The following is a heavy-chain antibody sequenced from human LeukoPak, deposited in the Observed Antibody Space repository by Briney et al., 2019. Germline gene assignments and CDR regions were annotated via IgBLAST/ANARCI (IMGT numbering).Heavy chain of an antibody. CDR1: GGSISSGSYY. J-gene: IGHJ4*02. D-gene: IGHD6-19*01. Sequence: ASETLSLTCTVSGGSISSGSYYWSWIRQPAGKGLEWIGRIYTSGSTNYNPSLKSRVTISVDTSKNQFSLKLSSVTAADTAVYYCARDLSLLAPGYSSGWYFFASGGTQDYWGQGTLVTVSS. V-gene: IGHV4-61*02. CDR3: ARDLSLLAPGYSSGWYFFASGGTQDY. CDR2: IYTSGST.